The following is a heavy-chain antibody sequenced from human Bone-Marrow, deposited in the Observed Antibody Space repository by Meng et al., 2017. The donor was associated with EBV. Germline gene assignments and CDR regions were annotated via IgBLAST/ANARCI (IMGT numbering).Heavy chain of an antibody. V-gene: IGHV1-18*01. J-gene: IGHJ4*02. CDR2: IHGYSANT. CDR3: VRFSNYVLDH. Sequence: GGAFRKPGPSVRVSCKTSGSTFPSFTLTWVRQVPGQGFEWVGWIHGYSANTHYAQKFHGRVNMSTDTSTDTSYMELKNLRPDDTAIYYCVRFSNYVLDHWGQGTLVTVSS. D-gene: IGHD3-10*01. CDR1: GSTFPSFT.